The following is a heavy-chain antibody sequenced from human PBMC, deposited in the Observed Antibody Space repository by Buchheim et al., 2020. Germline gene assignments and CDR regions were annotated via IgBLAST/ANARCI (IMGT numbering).Heavy chain of an antibody. V-gene: IGHV3-66*01. CDR1: GFTVSSNY. CDR3: ARGDSYYYDSGGYFYFFDY. J-gene: IGHJ4*02. D-gene: IGHD3-22*01. Sequence: EVQLVESGGGLVQPGGSLRLSCAASGFTVSSNYMTWVRQAPGKGLEWVSVIYSGGSTHYPASVQGRFTISRDNSKNSLYLQMNSLRAEDTAVYYCARGDSYYYDSGGYFYFFDYWGQGTL. CDR2: IYSGGST.